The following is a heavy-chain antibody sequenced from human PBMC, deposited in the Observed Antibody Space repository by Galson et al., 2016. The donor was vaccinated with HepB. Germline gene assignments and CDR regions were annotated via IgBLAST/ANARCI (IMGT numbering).Heavy chain of an antibody. CDR1: GFTLSSFG. CDR3: ARGGRNDVFDY. J-gene: IGHJ4*02. D-gene: IGHD1-1*01. CDR2: IWSDGSNK. V-gene: IGHV3-33*01. Sequence: SLRLSCAASGFTLSSFGMHWVRQAPGKGLEWVALIWSDGSNKYNADSAKGRFTISRDNSKNTLYLQMNSLSVDDTAVYYCARGGRNDVFDYWGQGTLVTVSS.